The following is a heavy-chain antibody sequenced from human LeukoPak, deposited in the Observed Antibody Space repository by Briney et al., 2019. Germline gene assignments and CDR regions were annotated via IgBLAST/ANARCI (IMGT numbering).Heavy chain of an antibody. CDR2: VYSGGST. CDR3: ARAKPKNMVRGLIMRRESRYYFDY. CDR1: GFTFSSYW. J-gene: IGHJ4*02. V-gene: IGHV3-53*01. Sequence: GGSLSLSCAASGFTFSSYWMSWVRQAPGKGLEWVSVVYSGGSTYYADSVQGRFTISRDNSKSTLYIQMNSLRAEDTAVYYCARAKPKNMVRGLIMRRESRYYFDYWGQGTLVTVSS. D-gene: IGHD3-10*01.